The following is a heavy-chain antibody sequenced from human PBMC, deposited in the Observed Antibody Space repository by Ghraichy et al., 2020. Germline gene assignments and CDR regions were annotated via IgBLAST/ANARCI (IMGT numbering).Heavy chain of an antibody. J-gene: IGHJ6*02. V-gene: IGHV4-59*01. Sequence: SQTLSLTCTVSGGSISSYYWSWIRQPPGKGLEWIGYIYYSGSTNYNPPLKSRVTISVDTSKNQFSLKLSSVTAADTAVYYCARVGQTSYDSSGYWYYYYYGMDVWGQGTTVTVSS. D-gene: IGHD3-22*01. CDR2: IYYSGST. CDR1: GGSISSYY. CDR3: ARVGQTSYDSSGYWYYYYYGMDV.